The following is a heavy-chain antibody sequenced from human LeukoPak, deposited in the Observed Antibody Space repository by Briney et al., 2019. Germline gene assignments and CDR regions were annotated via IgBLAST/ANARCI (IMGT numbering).Heavy chain of an antibody. CDR2: IYTSGST. CDR3: ATTAESAAFDI. J-gene: IGHJ3*02. CDR1: GGSISSGSYY. Sequence: SETLSLTCTVSGGSISSGSYYWSWIRQPAGKGLEWIGRIYTSGSTNYNPSLKSRVTISVDTSKNQFSLKLSSVTAADTAVYYCATTAESAAFDIWGQGTMVTVSS. D-gene: IGHD1-14*01. V-gene: IGHV4-61*02.